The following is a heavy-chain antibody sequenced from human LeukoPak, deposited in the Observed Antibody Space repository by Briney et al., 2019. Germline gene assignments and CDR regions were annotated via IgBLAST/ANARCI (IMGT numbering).Heavy chain of an antibody. D-gene: IGHD2-15*01. J-gene: IGHJ5*02. CDR1: GGSISSYY. CDR3: ARVLFRGGSCSRCWFDP. V-gene: IGHV4-59*01. CDR2: IYYSGST. Sequence: SETLSLTCTVSGGSISSYYWSWIRQPPGKGLEWIGYIYYSGSTNYNPSLKSRVTMSVDTSKNQFSLKLSSVTAADTAVYYCARVLFRGGSCSRCWFDPWGQGTLVTVSS.